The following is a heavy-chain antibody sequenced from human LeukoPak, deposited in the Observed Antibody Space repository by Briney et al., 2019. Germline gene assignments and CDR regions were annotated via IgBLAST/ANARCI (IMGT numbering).Heavy chain of an antibody. CDR2: IYSDGST. Sequence: GGSLRLSCAASGFTVSSSYMSWVRQAPGKGLEWVSIIYSDGSTYCADSVKGRFTISRDNSKNTLYLQMNSLRAEDTAVYYCASSRWYANFDYWGQGTLVTVSS. CDR1: GFTVSSSY. V-gene: IGHV3-53*01. CDR3: ASSRWYANFDY. J-gene: IGHJ4*02. D-gene: IGHD4-23*01.